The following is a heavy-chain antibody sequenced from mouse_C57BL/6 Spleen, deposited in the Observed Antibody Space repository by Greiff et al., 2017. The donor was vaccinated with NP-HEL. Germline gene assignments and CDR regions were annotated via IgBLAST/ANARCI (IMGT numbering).Heavy chain of an antibody. J-gene: IGHJ2*01. CDR2: IHPNSGST. V-gene: IGHV1-64*01. CDR3: SFITTVVEYFDY. D-gene: IGHD1-1*01. CDR1: GYTFTSYW. Sequence: QVQLQQPGAELVKPGASVKLSCKASGYTFTSYWMHWVKQRPGQGLEWIGMIHPNSGSTNYNEKFKSKATLTVDKSSSTAYMQRSSLTSEASAVYYCSFITTVVEYFDYWGQGTTLTVSS.